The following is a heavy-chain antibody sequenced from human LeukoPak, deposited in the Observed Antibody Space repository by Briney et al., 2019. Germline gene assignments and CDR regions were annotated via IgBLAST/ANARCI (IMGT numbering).Heavy chain of an antibody. Sequence: SETLSLTCAVYGGTFINYYWTWIRQPPGKGLEWIGEINHSGSANYNPSLKSRVTISVDTSKNQFSLKLTSVTAADTALYYCARGRGSSALMSNSAFGYWGQGTLVTVSS. CDR1: GGTFINYY. J-gene: IGHJ4*02. CDR2: INHSGSA. CDR3: ARGRGSSALMSNSAFGY. D-gene: IGHD4-23*01. V-gene: IGHV4-34*01.